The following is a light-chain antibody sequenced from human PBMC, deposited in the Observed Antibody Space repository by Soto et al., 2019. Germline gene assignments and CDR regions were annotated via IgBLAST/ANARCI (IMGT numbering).Light chain of an antibody. Sequence: QSGLTQPPSGSGTPGKGVTISCSGSSSNIGSNTVNWYRQLPGTAPKLLIYSNNQRPSGVPDRFSGSKSGTSASLAISGLQSEDEADYSCAAWDDSLNGRVFGPGTKDTVL. V-gene: IGLV1-44*01. CDR1: SSNIGSNT. J-gene: IGLJ1*01. CDR3: AAWDDSLNGRV. CDR2: SNN.